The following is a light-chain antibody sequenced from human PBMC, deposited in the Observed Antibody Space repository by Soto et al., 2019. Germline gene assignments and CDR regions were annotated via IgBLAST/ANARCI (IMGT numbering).Light chain of an antibody. V-gene: IGLV2-23*02. J-gene: IGLJ1*01. CDR2: EVS. CDR3: CSNSGSSIYYV. CDR1: SSDVGSYNL. Sequence: QSALTQPASVSGSPGQSITISCTGTSSDVGSYNLVSWYQQHPGKAPKLMIYEVSKRPSGVSNRFSGSKSGNTASLTISGLQADDEANYYCCSNSGSSIYYVFGTGTQLTVL.